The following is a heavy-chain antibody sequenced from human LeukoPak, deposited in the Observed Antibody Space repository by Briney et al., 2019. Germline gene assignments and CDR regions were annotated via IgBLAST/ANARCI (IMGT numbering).Heavy chain of an antibody. CDR3: ARVSSGPEGQFNY. V-gene: IGHV1-2*02. CDR2: INPNSGGT. J-gene: IGHJ4*02. CDR1: GYTFTGYY. D-gene: IGHD3-22*01. Sequence: ASVKVSCKASGYTFTGYYMHWVRQAPGQGLEWMGWINPNSGGTNCAQKFQGRVTMTRDTSISTAYMELSRLRSDDTAVYYCARVSSGPEGQFNYWGQGTLVTVSS.